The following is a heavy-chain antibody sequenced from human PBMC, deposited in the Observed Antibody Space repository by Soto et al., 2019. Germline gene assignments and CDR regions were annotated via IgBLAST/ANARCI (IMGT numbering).Heavy chain of an antibody. Sequence: QVQQQQWGARLLKPSETLSLTCAVSGGSFSGYHWSWIRQSPGKGLEWIGEINPSGNTNFNPSLKSRVTIPSDTSRNEISLRLSSVTAADTAVYYCARGRRIAYFSGSTSYYVFHIRGQGDLVTVSS. V-gene: IGHV4-34*01. CDR2: INPSGNT. J-gene: IGHJ4*02. CDR3: ARGRRIAYFSGSTSYYVFHI. D-gene: IGHD3-10*01. CDR1: GGSFSGYH.